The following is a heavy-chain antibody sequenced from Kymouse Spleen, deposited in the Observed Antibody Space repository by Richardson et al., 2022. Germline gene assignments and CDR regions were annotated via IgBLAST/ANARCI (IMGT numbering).Heavy chain of an antibody. CDR3: TRRESSSSGYYYYGMDV. Sequence: EVQLVESGGGLVQPGGSLKLSCAASGFTFSGSAMHWVRQASGKGLEWVGRIRSKANSYATAYAASVKGRFTISRDDSKNTAYLQMNSLKTEDTAVYYCTRRESSSSGYYYYGMDVWGQGTTVTVSS. V-gene: IGHV3-73*02. J-gene: IGHJ6*02. CDR1: GFTFSGSA. D-gene: IGHD6-6*01. CDR2: IRSKANSYAT.